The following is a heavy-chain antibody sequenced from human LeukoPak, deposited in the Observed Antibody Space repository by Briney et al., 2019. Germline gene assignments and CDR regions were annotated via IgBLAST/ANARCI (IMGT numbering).Heavy chain of an antibody. CDR1: GFTFSSYS. CDR2: ISSSSSYI. Sequence: GGSLRLSCAASGFTFSSYSMNWVRQAPGKGLEWVSSISSSSSYIYYADSVKGRFTISRDNAKNSLYLQMNSLRAEDTDVYYCARDDYDYDAFDIWGQGTMVTVSS. J-gene: IGHJ3*02. D-gene: IGHD3-16*01. CDR3: ARDDYDYDAFDI. V-gene: IGHV3-21*01.